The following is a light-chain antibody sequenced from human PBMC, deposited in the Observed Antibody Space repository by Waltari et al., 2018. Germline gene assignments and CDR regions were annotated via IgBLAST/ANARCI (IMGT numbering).Light chain of an antibody. CDR3: QKYDRLPAT. J-gene: IGKJ1*01. CDR1: QTVGQA. CDR2: DTS. Sequence: EIVLTQSPGTLSLSPGETATLSCRASQTVGQALTWYLQKAGQAPRLLIFDTSRRAPGIPDRFSGSVLGTDVSLTISRLETEDFAVYYCQKYDRLPATFGQGTKVEIK. V-gene: IGKV3-20*01.